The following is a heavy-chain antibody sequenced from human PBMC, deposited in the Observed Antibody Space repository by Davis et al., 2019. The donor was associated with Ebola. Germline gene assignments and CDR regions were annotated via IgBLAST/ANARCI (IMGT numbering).Heavy chain of an antibody. Sequence: SVKVSCKASGYTFTSYDINWVRQAPGQGLEWMGGIIPIFGTANYAQKFQGRVTITADKSTSTDYMELSSLRSEDTAMYYCASAAVVGYCSGGSCWGNWFDPWGQGTLVTVSS. CDR1: GYTFTSYD. D-gene: IGHD2-15*01. CDR2: IIPIFGTA. V-gene: IGHV1-69*06. J-gene: IGHJ5*02. CDR3: ASAAVVGYCSGGSCWGNWFDP.